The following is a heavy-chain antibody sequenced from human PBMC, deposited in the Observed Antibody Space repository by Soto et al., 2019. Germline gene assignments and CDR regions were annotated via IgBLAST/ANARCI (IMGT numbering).Heavy chain of an antibody. CDR1: GGSISSSNW. CDR2: IYHSGST. V-gene: IGHV4-4*02. Sequence: QVQLQESGPGLVKPSGTLSLTCAVSGGSISSSNWWSWVRQPPGKGLEWIGEIYHSGSTNYNPSLMSLVTISVDKSKNLFSLKLSSVTAADTAVYFCARDSRDFGVVIITGMDVWGQGTTVTVSS. D-gene: IGHD3-3*01. J-gene: IGHJ6*02. CDR3: ARDSRDFGVVIITGMDV.